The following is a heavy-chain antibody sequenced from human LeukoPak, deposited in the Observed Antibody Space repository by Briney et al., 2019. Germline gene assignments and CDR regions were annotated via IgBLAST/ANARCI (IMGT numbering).Heavy chain of an antibody. CDR2: ISASGGST. D-gene: IGHD3-10*01. Sequence: GGSLRLSCAASGFAFSDYVMNWVRQAPGKGLEWVSAISASGGSTYYANSVKGRFTISRDNSKNTLYLQMNSLRAADTAVYYCAKVGYYYGSGSYCLDYWGQGTLVTVSS. J-gene: IGHJ4*02. V-gene: IGHV3-23*01. CDR1: GFAFSDYV. CDR3: AKVGYYYGSGSYCLDY.